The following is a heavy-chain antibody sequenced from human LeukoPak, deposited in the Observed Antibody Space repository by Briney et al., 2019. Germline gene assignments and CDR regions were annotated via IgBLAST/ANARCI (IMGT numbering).Heavy chain of an antibody. J-gene: IGHJ4*02. Sequence: ASVKVSCKASGYTFTSYAMHWVRQAPGQRLEWMGWINAGNGNTKYSQKFQGRVTITRDTSASTAYMELSSLRSEDTAVYYCATGGTSVLAYCGGDCYSLPTTWGQGTLVTVSS. CDR1: GYTFTSYA. V-gene: IGHV1-3*01. D-gene: IGHD2-21*02. CDR2: INAGNGNT. CDR3: ATGGTSVLAYCGGDCYSLPTT.